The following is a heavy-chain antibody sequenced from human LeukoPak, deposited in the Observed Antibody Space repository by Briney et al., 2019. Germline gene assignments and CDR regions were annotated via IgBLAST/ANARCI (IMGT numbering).Heavy chain of an antibody. CDR2: IIPIFGTA. CDR1: GGTFSSYA. Sequence: GASVKVSCKASGGTFSSYAISRVRQAPGQGLEWMGGIIPIFGTANYAQKFQGRVTITTDESTSTAYMELSSLRSEDTAVYYCARDPPSQTLPRYYYYMDVWAKGPRSPSP. CDR3: ARDPPSQTLPRYYYYMDV. V-gene: IGHV1-69*05. J-gene: IGHJ6*03.